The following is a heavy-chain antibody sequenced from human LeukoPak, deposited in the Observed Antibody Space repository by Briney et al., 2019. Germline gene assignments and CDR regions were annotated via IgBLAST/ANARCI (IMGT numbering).Heavy chain of an antibody. CDR3: ARDPGDTDWYNFDF. CDR1: GGSMSGHF. D-gene: IGHD3-9*01. Sequence: SETLSLTCTVSGGSMSGHFWSWFRRPPGKGLENIGYIHSSGSTNYNPSYKSRVTVSLEMSKNQFSLSLSPVTAADTAVYYCARDPGDTDWYNFDFWGQGMLVTVSS. CDR2: IHSSGST. J-gene: IGHJ4*02. V-gene: IGHV4-59*11.